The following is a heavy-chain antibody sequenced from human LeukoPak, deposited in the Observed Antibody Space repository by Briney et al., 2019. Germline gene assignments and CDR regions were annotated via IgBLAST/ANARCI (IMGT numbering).Heavy chain of an antibody. V-gene: IGHV4-59*12. Sequence: PSETLSLTCTVSGVSISTYYWTWIRQPPGKGLEWIGNIDYSGNTKYNPSLNRRVTISVNTSKNHFSLKLSSVTAADTAVYYCARWYYDSSGYRYFDYWGQGTLVIVSS. J-gene: IGHJ4*02. CDR1: GVSISTYY. D-gene: IGHD3-22*01. CDR3: ARWYYDSSGYRYFDY. CDR2: IDYSGNT.